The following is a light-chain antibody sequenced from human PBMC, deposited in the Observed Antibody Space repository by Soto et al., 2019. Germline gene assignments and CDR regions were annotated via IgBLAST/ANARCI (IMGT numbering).Light chain of an antibody. J-gene: IGKJ1*01. V-gene: IGKV1-5*03. CDR1: QTVERW. CDR2: KAS. Sequence: DIQMTQSPSTLPASVGDRVTISCRASQTVERWLAWYQQKPGKAPKLLIYKASTLKSGVPSRFSGSGSGTELTLTISSLQTDDFATYYCQQYNRYSTWAFGQGTKVDIK. CDR3: QQYNRYSTWA.